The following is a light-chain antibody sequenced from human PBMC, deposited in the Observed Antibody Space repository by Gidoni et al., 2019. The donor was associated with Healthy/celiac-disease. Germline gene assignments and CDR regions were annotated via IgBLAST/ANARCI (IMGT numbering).Light chain of an antibody. CDR1: QSISSSY. Sequence: EIVLTQSPGTLSLSPGERATLSCRASQSISSSYLVWYQQKSGQAPRLLIYRTSSRATGLPDRFSGSGSGTDFTLTISRLEPEDFAMYYCQQYETTPWTFGQGTKVEIK. V-gene: IGKV3-20*01. CDR3: QQYETTPWT. CDR2: RTS. J-gene: IGKJ1*01.